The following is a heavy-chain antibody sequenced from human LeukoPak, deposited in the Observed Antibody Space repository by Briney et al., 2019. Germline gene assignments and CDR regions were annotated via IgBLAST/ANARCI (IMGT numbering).Heavy chain of an antibody. CDR1: GSTFTDYY. D-gene: IGHD5-18*01. CDR3: ATVRGYSYGYAY. CDR2: VDPEDGET. J-gene: IGHJ4*02. V-gene: IGHV1-69-2*01. Sequence: GATVKISCKASGSTFTDYYMHWVQQAPGKGLEWMGRVDPEDGETIYAEKFQGRVTITADTSTDTAYMELSSLRSEDTAVYYCATVRGYSYGYAYWGQGTLVTVSS.